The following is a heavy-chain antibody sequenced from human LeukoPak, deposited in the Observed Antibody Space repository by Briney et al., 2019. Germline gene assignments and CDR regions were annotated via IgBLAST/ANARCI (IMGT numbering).Heavy chain of an antibody. CDR1: RFTFNTYA. V-gene: IGHV3-23*01. CDR3: ARVKRDCSGGSCYSYDY. CDR2: ISGNGDIT. J-gene: IGHJ4*02. Sequence: PGGSLRLSCAASRFTFNTYAVTWVRQAPGKGLEWVSVISGNGDITYYADSVRGRFTISRDNSKNTLYLQMNSLRAEDTAVYYCARVKRDCSGGSCYSYDYWGQGTLVTVSS. D-gene: IGHD2-15*01.